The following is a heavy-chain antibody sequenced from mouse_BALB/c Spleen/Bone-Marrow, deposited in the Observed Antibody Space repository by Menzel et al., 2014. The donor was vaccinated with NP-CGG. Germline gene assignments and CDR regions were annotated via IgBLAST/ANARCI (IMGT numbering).Heavy chain of an antibody. CDR3: ARDNGRVFFDY. J-gene: IGHJ2*01. Sequence: EVKLVESGGGLVQPGGSLRLSCATSGFTFTDYYMNWVRQPPGKALEWLGFIRNKANGYTTEYSASVKSRFTISRDNSQNILYLQMNTLRVDDSATYYCARDNGRVFFDYWGQGTTLTVSS. CDR1: GFTFTDYY. V-gene: IGHV7-3*02. CDR2: IRNKANGYTT.